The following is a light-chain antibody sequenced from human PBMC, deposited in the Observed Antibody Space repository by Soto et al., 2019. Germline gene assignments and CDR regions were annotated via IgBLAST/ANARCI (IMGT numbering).Light chain of an antibody. CDR2: DVS. Sequence: DIPMTQSPSTLSASVGDRVTITCRASQSISGWLAWYQQKPGKAPKLLIYDVSSLESGVPSRFSGSGSGTEFTLAISSLQRDDFATYYCQQYNSYPWTFGQGTKVEIK. CDR1: QSISGW. V-gene: IGKV1-5*01. CDR3: QQYNSYPWT. J-gene: IGKJ1*01.